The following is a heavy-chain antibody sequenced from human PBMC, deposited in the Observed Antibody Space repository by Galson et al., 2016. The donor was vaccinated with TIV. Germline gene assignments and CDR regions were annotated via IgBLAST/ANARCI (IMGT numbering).Heavy chain of an antibody. CDR3: ATDRNTARDTYDYYYGVDV. J-gene: IGHJ6*02. D-gene: IGHD5-18*01. Sequence: SVKVSCKASGGSFSSCVFNWVRQAPGQGLEWMGNIIPLFGSANYAQKFQGRVTITADESTSTAYMELSRLRSEDTAIYYCATDRNTARDTYDYYYGVDVWGQGTTVTVSS. CDR1: GGSFSSCV. CDR2: IIPLFGSA. V-gene: IGHV1-69*13.